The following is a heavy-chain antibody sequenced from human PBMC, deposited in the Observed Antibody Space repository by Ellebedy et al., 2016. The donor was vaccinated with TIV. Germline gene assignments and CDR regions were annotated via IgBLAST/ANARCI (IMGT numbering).Heavy chain of an antibody. D-gene: IGHD5-18*01. V-gene: IGHV3-30-3*01. CDR1: GFTFSSYA. Sequence: GGSLRLXCAASGFTFSSYAMHWVRQAPGKGLEWVAVISYDGSNKYYADSVKGRFTISRDNSKNTLYLQMNSLRAEDTAVYYCARDKKSYGYSGMEVWGQGTTVTVSS. CDR2: ISYDGSNK. J-gene: IGHJ6*02. CDR3: ARDKKSYGYSGMEV.